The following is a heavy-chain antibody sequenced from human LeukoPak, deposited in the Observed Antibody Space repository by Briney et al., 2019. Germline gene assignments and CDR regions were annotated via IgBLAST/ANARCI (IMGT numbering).Heavy chain of an antibody. V-gene: IGHV4-34*01. CDR2: INHSGST. D-gene: IGHD3-22*01. CDR3: ARTGYYYDSSGYPPSY. J-gene: IGHJ4*02. CDR1: GGSFSGYY. Sequence: SETLSLTCAVYGGSFSGYYWSWIRQPPGKGLEWIGEINHSGSTNYNPSLKSRVTISVDTSKNQFSLKLSSVTAAATAVYYCARTGYYYDSSGYPPSYWGQGTLVTVSS.